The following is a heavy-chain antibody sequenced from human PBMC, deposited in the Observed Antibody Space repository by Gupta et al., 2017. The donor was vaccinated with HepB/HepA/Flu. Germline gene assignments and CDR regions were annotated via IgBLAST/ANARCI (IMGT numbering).Heavy chain of an antibody. CDR3: ARITTGTFDY. J-gene: IGHJ4*02. V-gene: IGHV5-51*01. CDR1: GYSFTSYW. CDR2: IYPGASDP. D-gene: IGHD1-1*01. Sequence: EVQLVQSGAEVKKPGESMQISCKGSGYSFTSYWIGWVPRMHGKGLEWMGIIYPGASDPRYSPSFKGKVTVSADKSISTAYLQWSSMKASDTAMYYCARITTGTFDYWGQGTLVTVSS.